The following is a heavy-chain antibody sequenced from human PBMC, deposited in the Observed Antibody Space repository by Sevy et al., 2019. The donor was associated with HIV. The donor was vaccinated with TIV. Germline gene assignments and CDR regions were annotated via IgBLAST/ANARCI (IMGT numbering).Heavy chain of an antibody. Sequence: SETLSLTCTVSTGSITSYWWTWIRQPPGKGLEWIANIHHNWNTNYNPSLKSRVTISVDTSKSQFSLRLSSVTAADTAMYYCVGETAWGRDYSWGQGTRVTVSS. CDR3: VGETAWGRDYS. CDR2: IHHNWNT. V-gene: IGHV4-59*08. D-gene: IGHD1-1*01. J-gene: IGHJ4*02. CDR1: TGSITSYW.